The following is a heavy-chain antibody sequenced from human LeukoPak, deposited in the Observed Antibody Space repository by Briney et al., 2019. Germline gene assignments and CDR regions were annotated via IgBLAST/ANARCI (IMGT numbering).Heavy chain of an antibody. CDR2: ISSRSSHI. Sequence: PGGSLRLSCAAPGFTFSYYSMNWVRQTPGKGLEWVSSISSRSSHIDYADSMKGRFTTSRDDAKNSLYLQMDSLRVEDTAVYYCARGSSGSYSETDYWGQGTLVTVSS. CDR1: GFTFSYYS. J-gene: IGHJ4*02. CDR3: ARGSSGSYSETDY. D-gene: IGHD1-26*01. V-gene: IGHV3-21*01.